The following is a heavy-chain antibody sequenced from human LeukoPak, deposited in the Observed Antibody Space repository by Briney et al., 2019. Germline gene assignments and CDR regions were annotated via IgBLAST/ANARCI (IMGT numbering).Heavy chain of an antibody. CDR1: GGSISSSSYY. CDR3: ARQSATYYYDSSGYRLDY. Sequence: SETLSLTCTVSGGSISSSSYYWGWIRQPPGKGLEWIGSIYYSGSTYYNPSLKSRVTISVDTSKNQFSLKLSSVTAADTAVYYCARQSATYYYDSSGYRLDYWGQGTLVTVSS. J-gene: IGHJ4*02. CDR2: IYYSGST. D-gene: IGHD3-22*01. V-gene: IGHV4-39*01.